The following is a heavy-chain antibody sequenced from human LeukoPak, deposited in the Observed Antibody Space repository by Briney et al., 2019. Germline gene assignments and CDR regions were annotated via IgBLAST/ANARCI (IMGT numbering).Heavy chain of an antibody. V-gene: IGHV3-30*18. J-gene: IGHJ4*02. CDR1: GFTFSSYG. Sequence: PGRSLRLPCAASGFTFSSYGMHWVRQAPGKGLEWVAVISYDGSNKYYADSVKGRFTISRDNSKNTLYLQMNSLRAEDTAVYYCAKDVDHGVFDYWGQGTLVTVSS. CDR2: ISYDGSNK. D-gene: IGHD4-17*01. CDR3: AKDVDHGVFDY.